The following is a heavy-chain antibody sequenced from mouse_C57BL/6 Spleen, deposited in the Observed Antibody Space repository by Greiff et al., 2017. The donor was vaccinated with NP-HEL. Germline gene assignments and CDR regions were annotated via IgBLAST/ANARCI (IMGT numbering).Heavy chain of an antibody. J-gene: IGHJ1*03. CDR1: GFTFSDYG. V-gene: IGHV5-17*01. CDR2: ISSGSSTI. D-gene: IGHD1-1*01. CDR3: ARDYGSSYVDWYFDV. Sequence: EVQGVESGGGLVKPGGSLKLSCAASGFTFSDYGMHWVRQAPEKGLEWVAYISSGSSTIYYADTVKGRFTISRDNAKNTLFLQRTSLRSEDTAMYYCARDYGSSYVDWYFDVWGTGTTVTVAS.